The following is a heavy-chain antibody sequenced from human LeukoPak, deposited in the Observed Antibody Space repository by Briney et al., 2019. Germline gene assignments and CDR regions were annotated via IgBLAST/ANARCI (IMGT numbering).Heavy chain of an antibody. CDR2: ISAYNGNT. CDR3: ARDSRRDGYNCGY. CDR1: GYTFTSYG. J-gene: IGHJ4*02. Sequence: ASVKVSCKASGYTFTSYGISWVRQAPGQGLEWMGWISAYNGNTNYAQKLQGRVTMTTDTSTSTAYVALRSLRSDDTAVYYCARDSRRDGYNCGYWGQGTLVTVSS. D-gene: IGHD5-24*01. V-gene: IGHV1-18*01.